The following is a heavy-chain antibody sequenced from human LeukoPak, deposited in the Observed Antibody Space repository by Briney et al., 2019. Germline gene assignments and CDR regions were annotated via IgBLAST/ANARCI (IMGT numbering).Heavy chain of an antibody. J-gene: IGHJ4*02. Sequence: SETLSLTCAVYGGCFSGYYWSWIRQPPGKGLEWIGEINHSGSTNYNPSLKSRVTISVDTSKNQFSLKLSSVTAADTAVYYCARGRAVADPRRGYYFDYWGQGTLVAVSS. V-gene: IGHV4-34*01. CDR3: ARGRAVADPRRGYYFDY. D-gene: IGHD6-19*01. CDR1: GGCFSGYY. CDR2: INHSGST.